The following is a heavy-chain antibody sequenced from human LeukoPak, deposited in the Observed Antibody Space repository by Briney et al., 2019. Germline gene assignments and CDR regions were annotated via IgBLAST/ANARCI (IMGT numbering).Heavy chain of an antibody. D-gene: IGHD1-1*01. J-gene: IGHJ3*02. CDR3: ATDRPGNFIFDI. V-gene: IGHV1-24*01. Sequence: ASVKVSCKVSGYTLTELSMHWVRQAPGKGLEWMGGFDPEDGETVYAQKFQGRVTMTEDTSTDTAYMELSSLRSEDTAVYYCATDRPGNFIFDIWGQGTMVTVPS. CDR2: FDPEDGET. CDR1: GYTLTELS.